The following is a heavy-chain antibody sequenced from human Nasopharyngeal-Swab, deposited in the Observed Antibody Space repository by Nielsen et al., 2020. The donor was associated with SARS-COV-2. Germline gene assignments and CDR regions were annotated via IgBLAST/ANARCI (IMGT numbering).Heavy chain of an antibody. CDR2: INHSGST. V-gene: IGHV4-34*01. Sequence: SETLSLTCAVYGGSFSGYCWSWIRQPPGKGLEWIGEINHSGSTNYNPSLKSRVTISVDTSKNQFSLKLSSVTAADTAVYYCARGDYDYVWGSYRSEERWFDPWGQGTLVTVSS. J-gene: IGHJ5*02. CDR1: GGSFSGYC. CDR3: ARGDYDYVWGSYRSEERWFDP. D-gene: IGHD3-16*02.